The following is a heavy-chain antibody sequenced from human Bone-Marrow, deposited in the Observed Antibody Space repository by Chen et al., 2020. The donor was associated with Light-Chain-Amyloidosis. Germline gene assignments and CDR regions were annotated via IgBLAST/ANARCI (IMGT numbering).Heavy chain of an antibody. J-gene: IGHJ5*02. D-gene: IGHD6-19*01. CDR3: SIRIAVPGANEET. Sequence: QLQLQESGPGLAKPSETLSLTCTVSDGSINSGDYYWGWLRQSPGKGLEWIGSIYYSGAAFYNPSLRSRVTISLDTSKNLLSLRLTSVTAADTAVYYCSIRIAVPGANEETWGQGTLVTVSS. V-gene: IGHV4-39*02. CDR1: DGSINSGDYY. CDR2: IYYSGAA.